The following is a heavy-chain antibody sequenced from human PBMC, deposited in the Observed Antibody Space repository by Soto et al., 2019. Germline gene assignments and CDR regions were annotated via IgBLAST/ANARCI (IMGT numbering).Heavy chain of an antibody. J-gene: IGHJ6*02. CDR3: ARLRGATVTTQSSLRLPYYYYGMDV. CDR1: GGSISSSSYY. Sequence: PSETLSLTRTVSGGSISSSSYYWGWIRQPPGKGLEWIGSIYYSGSTYYNPSLKSRVTISVDTSKNQFSLKLSSVTAADTAVYYCARLRGATVTTQSSLRLPYYYYGMDVWGQGTTVTVSS. CDR2: IYYSGST. V-gene: IGHV4-39*01. D-gene: IGHD4-4*01.